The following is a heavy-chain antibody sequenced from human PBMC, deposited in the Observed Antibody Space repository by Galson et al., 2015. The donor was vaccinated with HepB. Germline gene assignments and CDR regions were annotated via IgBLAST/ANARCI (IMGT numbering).Heavy chain of an antibody. CDR2: IIPILGIA. CDR3: ARTPWTLTGDIQPYWYFDL. V-gene: IGHV1-69*04. J-gene: IGHJ2*01. Sequence: SVKVSCKASGGTFSSYAISWVRQAPGQGLEWMGRIIPILGIANYAQKFQGRVTITADKSTSTAYMELSSLRSEDTAVYYCARTPWTLTGDIQPYWYFDLWGRGTLVTVSS. CDR1: GGTFSSYA. D-gene: IGHD7-27*01.